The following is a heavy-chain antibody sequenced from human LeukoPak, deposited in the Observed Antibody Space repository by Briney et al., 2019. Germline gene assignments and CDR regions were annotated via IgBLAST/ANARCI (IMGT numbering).Heavy chain of an antibody. CDR1: GFSFSRYN. J-gene: IGHJ4*02. D-gene: IGHD3-3*01. V-gene: IGHV3-21*01. CDR3: ARGVGDYHPNFDY. CDR2: ISSTNGYI. Sequence: GGSLRLSCAASGFSFSRYNMNWVRQAPGKGLEWVSSISSTNGYIYYADSVKGRFTISRDNAKNSLYPQMDSLRVEDTAVYYCARGVGDYHPNFDYWGQGTLVTVSS.